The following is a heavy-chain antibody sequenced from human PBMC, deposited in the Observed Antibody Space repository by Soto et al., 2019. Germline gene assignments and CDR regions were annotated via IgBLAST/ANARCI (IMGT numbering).Heavy chain of an antibody. D-gene: IGHD3-3*01. Sequence: GGSLRLSCAASGFTFSSYSMNWVRQAPGKGLEWVSSISSSSSYIYYADSVKGRFTISRDNSKNTLYLQMNSLRAEDTAVYYCARDEEAYYDFWSGSDYWGQGTLVTVSS. CDR1: GFTFSSYS. CDR3: ARDEEAYYDFWSGSDY. J-gene: IGHJ4*02. V-gene: IGHV3-21*01. CDR2: ISSSSSYI.